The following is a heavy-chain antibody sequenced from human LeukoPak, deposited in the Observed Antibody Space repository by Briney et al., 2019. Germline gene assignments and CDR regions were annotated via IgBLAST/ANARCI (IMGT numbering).Heavy chain of an antibody. CDR2: IYTSGST. CDR1: GGSISSYY. CDR3: ARDWQYCSVGSCSYYFDS. J-gene: IGHJ4*02. Sequence: PSETLSLTCTVSGGSISSYYWSWIRQPAGKGLEWIGRIYTSGSTNYNPSLNSRVTISVDKSKNYFSLKLSSVTAADTALYYCARDWQYCSVGSCSYYFDSWGREALVTVSS. D-gene: IGHD2-15*01. V-gene: IGHV4-4*07.